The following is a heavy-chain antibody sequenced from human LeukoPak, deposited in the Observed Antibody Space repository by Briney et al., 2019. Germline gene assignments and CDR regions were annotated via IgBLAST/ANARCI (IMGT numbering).Heavy chain of an antibody. CDR1: GGSISSYC. CDR2: IYYSGST. CDR3: VRRKYRITAFDY. D-gene: IGHD2-2*02. J-gene: IGHJ4*02. Sequence: PSETLSLTCTVSGGSISSYCWSWIRQPSGKGLEWIGYIYYSGSTNYNPSLESRVTISADTSKNQFSLKLSSVTAADTAVYYCVRRKYRITAFDYWGQGTRLTVSS. V-gene: IGHV4-59*08.